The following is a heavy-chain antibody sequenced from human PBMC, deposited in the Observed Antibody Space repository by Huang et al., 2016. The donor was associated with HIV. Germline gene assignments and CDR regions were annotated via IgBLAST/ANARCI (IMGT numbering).Heavy chain of an antibody. Sequence: QMQLQQRGAGLLKPSETLSLTCGVSGGSFTGNYLTWIRQAPGKGLEWIGEVNDSGAPNYNPSLNGGVTISLDKAKRELSLNLRSVTAADTAVYYCARQWTILEWLLGLDVWGQGTTVIVSS. D-gene: IGHD3-3*01. V-gene: IGHV4-34*02. CDR3: ARQWTILEWLLGLDV. J-gene: IGHJ6*02. CDR1: GGSFTGNY. CDR2: VNDSGAP.